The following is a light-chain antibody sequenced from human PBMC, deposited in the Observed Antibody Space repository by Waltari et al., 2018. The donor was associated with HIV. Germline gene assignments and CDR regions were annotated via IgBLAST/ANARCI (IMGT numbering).Light chain of an antibody. CDR3: QAWAPALSV. V-gene: IGLV3-1*01. CDR1: KLGDKY. Sequence: SYELTQPPSVSVSPGQTASITCSGDKLGDKYACWYQQKPGQSPVLVIYQDSKRPTGFPVRFSGSNFGNTATLTISGTQAMDESDYYCQAWAPALSVFGTGTKVTVL. J-gene: IGLJ1*01. CDR2: QDS.